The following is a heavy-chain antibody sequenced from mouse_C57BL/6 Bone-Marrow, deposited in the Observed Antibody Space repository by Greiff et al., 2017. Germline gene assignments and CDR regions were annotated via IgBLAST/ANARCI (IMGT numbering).Heavy chain of an antibody. CDR1: GYAFSSSW. Sequence: QVQLQQSGPELVKPGASVKISCKASGYAFSSSWMNWVKQRPGKGLEWIGRIYPGDGDTNYNGKFKGKATLTADKSSSTAYMQLSSLTSEDSAVYFGAPWKDDGYYGYFAVWGTGTTVTVSS. CDR2: IYPGDGDT. D-gene: IGHD2-3*01. CDR3: APWKDDGYYGYFAV. J-gene: IGHJ1*03. V-gene: IGHV1-82*01.